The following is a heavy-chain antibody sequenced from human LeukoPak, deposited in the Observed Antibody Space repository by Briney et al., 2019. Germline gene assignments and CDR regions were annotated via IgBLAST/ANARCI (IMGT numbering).Heavy chain of an antibody. Sequence: SETLSLTGTVSGASITAYYWSWIRQPPGKGLEWIGYVHYSGNTKYSSSLRSRVTTSVDTSRSQFSLKLNSVTAADTAVYYCARGVGCSGGTCYSVYWLDPWGQGTLVTVSS. CDR1: GASITAYY. CDR2: VHYSGNT. J-gene: IGHJ5*02. CDR3: ARGVGCSGGTCYSVYWLDP. D-gene: IGHD2-15*01. V-gene: IGHV4-59*01.